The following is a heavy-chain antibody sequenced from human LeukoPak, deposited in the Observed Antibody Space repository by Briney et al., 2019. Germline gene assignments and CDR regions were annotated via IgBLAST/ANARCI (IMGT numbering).Heavy chain of an antibody. V-gene: IGHV4-59*01. D-gene: IGHD2-15*01. J-gene: IGHJ5*02. CDR3: ARVLVAADSADNWFDP. Sequence: SETLSLTCTVSGGSISSYYWSWIRQPPGKGLEWIGYIYYSGSTNYNPSLKSRVTISVDTSKNQFSLRLSSVTAADTAVYYCARVLVAADSADNWFDPWGQGTLVTVSS. CDR1: GGSISSYY. CDR2: IYYSGST.